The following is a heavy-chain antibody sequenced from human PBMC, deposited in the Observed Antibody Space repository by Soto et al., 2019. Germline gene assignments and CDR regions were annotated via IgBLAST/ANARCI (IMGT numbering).Heavy chain of an antibody. CDR3: AKDRLGSGWYFVYGDWFDS. D-gene: IGHD6-19*01. CDR1: GFTFSTYG. Sequence: QVQLVESGGGVVQPGTSLRLSCAASGFTFSTYGMHWVRQAPGKGLEWVAVISYDGSNKYYADSVKGRFTISRDNSKNMLYLQMNSLRTEDTAMYYCAKDRLGSGWYFVYGDWFDSWGQGSLVTVSS. J-gene: IGHJ5*01. CDR2: ISYDGSNK. V-gene: IGHV3-30*18.